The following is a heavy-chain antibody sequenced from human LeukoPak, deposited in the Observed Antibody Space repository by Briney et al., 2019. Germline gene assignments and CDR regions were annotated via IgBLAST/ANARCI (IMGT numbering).Heavy chain of an antibody. CDR2: INSDGSSI. D-gene: IGHD3/OR15-3a*01. V-gene: IGHV3-74*01. J-gene: IGHJ4*02. CDR1: GFTFGSYW. Sequence: GGSLRLSCAASGFTFGSYWMHWVRQGPEKGLVWVSRINSDGSSISYADSVKGRFTISRDNAKNTLYLQMNSLRAEDTAVYYCVSLGFWTAQDYWGQGTLVTVSS. CDR3: VSLGFWTAQDY.